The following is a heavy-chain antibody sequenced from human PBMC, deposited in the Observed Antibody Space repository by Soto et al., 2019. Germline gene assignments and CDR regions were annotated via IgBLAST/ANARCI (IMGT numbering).Heavy chain of an antibody. J-gene: IGHJ3*02. CDR2: ISAYNGNT. Sequence: ASVKVSCKASGYTFTGYYMHWVRQAPGQGLEWMGWISAYNGNTNYAQKLQGRVTMTTDTSTSTAYMELRSLRSDDTAVYYCAFDYYGSGSYYNDDAFDIWGQGTMVTVSS. CDR1: GYTFTGYY. V-gene: IGHV1-18*04. D-gene: IGHD3-10*01. CDR3: AFDYYGSGSYYNDDAFDI.